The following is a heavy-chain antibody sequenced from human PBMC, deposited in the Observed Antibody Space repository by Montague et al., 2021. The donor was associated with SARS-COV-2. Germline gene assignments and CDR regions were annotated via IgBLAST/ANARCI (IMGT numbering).Heavy chain of an antibody. V-gene: IGHV3-21*06. CDR1: GFTFSRHA. CDR3: GRNFNL. J-gene: IGHJ3*01. Sequence: SLRLSCAASGFTFSRHALIWIRQAPGKGLEWVSTITSDSLRIYYAESVKGRFTISRDNGRNSLYLQMDSLRTEDTAVYYCGRNFNLWGIGTLVTVSS. D-gene: IGHD5-24*01. CDR2: ITSDSLRI.